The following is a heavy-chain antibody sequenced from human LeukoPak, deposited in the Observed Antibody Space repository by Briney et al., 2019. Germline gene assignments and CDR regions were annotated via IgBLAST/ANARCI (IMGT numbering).Heavy chain of an antibody. CDR3: ARDHSYYFGSQTSTLDV. CDR1: GASIGTGGFY. CDR2: IYYTGSV. Sequence: PSQTLSLTCTISGASIGTGGFYWTWIRQPPGEGLEWIGYIYYTGSVDYNASLKSRLTISLDTSKNQFSLKLSSVTAADTAVYYCARDHSYYFGSQTSTLDVWGQGTAVTVSS. D-gene: IGHD3-10*01. V-gene: IGHV4-31*03. J-gene: IGHJ6*02.